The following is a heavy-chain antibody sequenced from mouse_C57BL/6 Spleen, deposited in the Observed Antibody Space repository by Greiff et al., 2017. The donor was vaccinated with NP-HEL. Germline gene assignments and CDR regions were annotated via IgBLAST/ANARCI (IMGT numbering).Heavy chain of an antibody. CDR3: ATLDGYYAWFAY. V-gene: IGHV14-2*01. CDR1: GFNIKDYY. Sequence: VQLQQSGAELVKPGASVKLSCTASGFNIKDYYMHWVKQRTEQGLEWIGRIDPEDGETKYVPKFQGKATITADTSSNTAYLQLSSLTSEDTVFYYCATLDGYYAWFAYWGQGTLVTVSA. J-gene: IGHJ3*01. CDR2: IDPEDGET. D-gene: IGHD2-3*01.